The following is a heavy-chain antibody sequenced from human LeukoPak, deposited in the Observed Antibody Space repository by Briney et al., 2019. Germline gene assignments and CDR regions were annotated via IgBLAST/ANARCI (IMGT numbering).Heavy chain of an antibody. CDR2: ISYDGSNK. Sequence: GGSLRLSCAASGFTFSSYAMHWVRQAPGKGLEWVAVISYDGSNKYYADSVKGRFTISRDNAKNSLYLQMNSLRAEDTAVYYCARMRELLGYWGQGTLVTVSS. V-gene: IGHV3-30-3*01. CDR1: GFTFSSYA. J-gene: IGHJ4*02. D-gene: IGHD1-26*01. CDR3: ARMRELLGY.